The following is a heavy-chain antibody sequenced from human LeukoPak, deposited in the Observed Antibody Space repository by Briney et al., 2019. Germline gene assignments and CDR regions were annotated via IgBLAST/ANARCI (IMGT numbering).Heavy chain of an antibody. V-gene: IGHV3-13*01. CDR3: ARDRGRYYMDV. CDR2: IGTAGDI. J-gene: IGHJ6*03. CDR1: GFTLCNYV. Sequence: GGSLRLSCAASGFTLCNYVTHWVRHATGKGLEWVSGIGTAGDIYSPGSVKGRFTISRENAKSSLYPQMNRLRAGDTAVYYCARDRGRYYMDVWGKGTTVTISS. D-gene: IGHD6-25*01.